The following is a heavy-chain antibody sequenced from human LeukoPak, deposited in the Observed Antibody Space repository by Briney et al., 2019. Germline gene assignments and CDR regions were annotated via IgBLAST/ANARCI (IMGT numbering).Heavy chain of an antibody. CDR2: MNPNSGNT. D-gene: IGHD5-12*01. Sequence: ASVKVSCKASGYTFTGYYINWVRQAPGQGLEWVGWMNPNSGNTGYAQKFQGKVTITRNTSISTAYMELSSLRSGDTAVYYCARDLVATDVFDIWGQGTMVTVSS. CDR3: ARDLVATDVFDI. V-gene: IGHV1-8*03. CDR1: GYTFTGYY. J-gene: IGHJ3*02.